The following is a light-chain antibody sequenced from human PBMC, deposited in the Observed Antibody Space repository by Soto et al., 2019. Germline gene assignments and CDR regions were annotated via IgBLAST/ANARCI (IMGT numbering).Light chain of an antibody. CDR3: CSHAGRDTYV. J-gene: IGLJ1*01. V-gene: IGLV2-23*01. Sequence: QSALTQPDSVSGSPGQSITISCTGTSSDVGSGNFVSWYQHYPGKAPQLIIYEDFKRPSGVSSRFSGSKSSNTASLTISGLQAEDEAEYYCCSHAGRDTYVFGTGTKVTGL. CDR1: SSDVGSGNF. CDR2: EDF.